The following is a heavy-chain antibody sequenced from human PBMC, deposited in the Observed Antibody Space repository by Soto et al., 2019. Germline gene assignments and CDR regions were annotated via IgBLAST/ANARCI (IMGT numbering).Heavy chain of an antibody. Sequence: GGSLRLSCAASGFTFSSYAMSWVRQAPGKGLEWVSAISGSGGSTYYADSVKGRFTISRDNSKNTLYLQMNSLRAEDTAVYYCAKTGGTNYYGSGSPMGLHDYWGQGTLVTVSS. D-gene: IGHD3-10*01. CDR3: AKTGGTNYYGSGSPMGLHDY. J-gene: IGHJ4*02. V-gene: IGHV3-23*01. CDR2: ISGSGGST. CDR1: GFTFSSYA.